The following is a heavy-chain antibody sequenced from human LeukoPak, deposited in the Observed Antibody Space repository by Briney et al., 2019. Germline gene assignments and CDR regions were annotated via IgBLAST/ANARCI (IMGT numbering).Heavy chain of an antibody. Sequence: ASVKVSCKASGYTFTGYYMHWVRQAPGQGLEWMGIINPSGGSTSYAQKFQGRVTMTRDMSTSTVYMELSSLRSEDTAVYYCARDLSWMVTGTTEGYWGQGTLVTVSS. J-gene: IGHJ4*02. V-gene: IGHV1-46*01. CDR3: ARDLSWMVTGTTEGY. D-gene: IGHD1-20*01. CDR2: INPSGGST. CDR1: GYTFTGYY.